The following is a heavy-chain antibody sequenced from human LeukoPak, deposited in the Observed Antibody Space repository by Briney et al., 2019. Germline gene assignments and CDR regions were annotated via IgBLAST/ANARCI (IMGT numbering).Heavy chain of an antibody. CDR3: ARDPSSNSAFDY. CDR2: INSNGRST. V-gene: IGHV3-74*01. D-gene: IGHD6-13*01. J-gene: IGHJ4*02. Sequence: GGSLRLSCAASTFTFSLHWMHWVRQAPGKCLVWVSRINSNGRSTTYADSVKGRFTISRDNAKNTLYLQMNSLTAEDTAVYYCARDPSSNSAFDYWGQGTLVTVSS. CDR1: TFTFSLHW.